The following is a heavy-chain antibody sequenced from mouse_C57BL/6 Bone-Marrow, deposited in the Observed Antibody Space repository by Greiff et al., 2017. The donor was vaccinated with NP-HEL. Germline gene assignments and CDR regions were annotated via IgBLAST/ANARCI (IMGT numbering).Heavy chain of an antibody. CDR1: GYTFTSYW. CDR2: IYPGSGST. CDR3: ARSLYSQYFFMDY. J-gene: IGHJ4*01. Sequence: VQLQQSGAELVKPGASVKMSCKASGYTFTSYWITWVKQRPGQGLEWIGDIYPGSGSTNYNEKFKSKATLTVDTSSSTAYMQLSSLTSEDSAVYYGARSLYSQYFFMDYWGQGTSVTVSS. V-gene: IGHV1-55*01. D-gene: IGHD2-12*01.